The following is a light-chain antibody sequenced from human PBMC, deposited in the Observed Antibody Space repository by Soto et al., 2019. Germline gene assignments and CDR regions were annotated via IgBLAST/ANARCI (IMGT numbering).Light chain of an antibody. CDR3: QQRSNWPQIT. Sequence: EVVLTQSPVTLSLSPGERATLSCRASQSVSSYLAWYQQKPGQAPRLLIYAASNRATDIPARFSGSGSGTDFTLTISSLEPEDFAVYYCQQRSNWPQITFGQGTRLEIK. CDR2: AAS. J-gene: IGKJ5*01. V-gene: IGKV3-11*01. CDR1: QSVSSY.